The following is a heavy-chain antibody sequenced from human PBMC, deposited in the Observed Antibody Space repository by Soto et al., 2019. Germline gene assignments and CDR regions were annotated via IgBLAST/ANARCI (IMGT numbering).Heavy chain of an antibody. CDR2: IKQDGSEK. D-gene: IGHD3-22*01. CDR1: VFPFSSYW. V-gene: IGHV3-7*05. CDR3: ARDYYYDSPGDY. J-gene: IGHJ4*02. Sequence: GGSLRLSCAASVFPFSSYWTSWVRQAPGKGLEWVANIKQDGSEKYYVDSVKGRFTISRDNAKNSLYLQMNSLRAEDTAVYYCARDYYYDSPGDYWGQGTLVTVSS.